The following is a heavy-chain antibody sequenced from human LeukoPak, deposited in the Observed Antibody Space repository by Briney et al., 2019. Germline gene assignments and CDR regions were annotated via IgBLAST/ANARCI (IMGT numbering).Heavy chain of an antibody. CDR2: MNPNSGNT. V-gene: IGHV1-8*01. Sequence: ASVKVSCKASGYTFTSYDINWVRQATGQGLEWMGWMNPNSGNTGYAQKFQGRVAMTRNTAISTAYMELSSLRSEDTAVYYCASWNSLAFLLRTGEGDFHIWGQGTMVTVSS. D-gene: IGHD1/OR15-1a*01. CDR3: ASWNSLAFLLRTGEGDFHI. CDR1: GYTFTSYD. J-gene: IGHJ3*02.